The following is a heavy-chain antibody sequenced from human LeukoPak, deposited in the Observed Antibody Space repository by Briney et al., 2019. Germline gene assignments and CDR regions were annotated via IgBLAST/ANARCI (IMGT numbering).Heavy chain of an antibody. Sequence: SQTLSLTCTVSGGSISSGDYYWSWIRQPPGKGLEWIGYTYYSGSTYYNPSLKSRVTISVDTSKNQFSLKPNSVTAADTAAYYCARPYYYDSRIDPWGQGTLVTVSP. V-gene: IGHV4-30-4*01. CDR2: TYYSGST. J-gene: IGHJ5*02. CDR1: GGSISSGDYY. CDR3: ARPYYYDSRIDP. D-gene: IGHD3-22*01.